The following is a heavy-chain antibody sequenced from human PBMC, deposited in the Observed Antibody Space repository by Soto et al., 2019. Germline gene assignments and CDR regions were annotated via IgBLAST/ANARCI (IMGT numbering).Heavy chain of an antibody. CDR1: GGSISSGDYY. V-gene: IGHV4-30-4*01. CDR2: IYYSGST. D-gene: IGHD6-19*01. CDR3: ARVSVSWVVYAFDI. J-gene: IGHJ3*02. Sequence: SLTCTVSGGSISSGDYYWSWIRQPPGKGLEWIGYIYYSGSTYYNPSLKSRVTISVDTSKNQFSLKLSSVTAADTAVYYCARVSVSWVVYAFDIWGQGTMVTVSS.